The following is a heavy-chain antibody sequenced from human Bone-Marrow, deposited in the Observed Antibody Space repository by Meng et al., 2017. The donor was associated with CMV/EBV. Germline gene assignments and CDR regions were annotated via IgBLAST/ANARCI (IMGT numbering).Heavy chain of an antibody. D-gene: IGHD3-16*01. CDR2: INPNGGAT. CDR3: ARGAAGGETHFDF. Sequence: ASVKVSCKAFGYPFTGYLIHWVRQAPGQGLEWMGWINPNGGATKYAEKFQGRVTVTRDMSMRTAYMDLSSLRSDDTAVYYCARGAAGGETHFDFWGQGTLATVSS. CDR1: GYPFTGYL. V-gene: IGHV1-2*02. J-gene: IGHJ4*02.